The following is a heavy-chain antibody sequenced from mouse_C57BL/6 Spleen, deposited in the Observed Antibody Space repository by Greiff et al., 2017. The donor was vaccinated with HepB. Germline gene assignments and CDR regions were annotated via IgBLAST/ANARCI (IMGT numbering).Heavy chain of an antibody. Sequence: EVKLVESGGGLVKPGGSLKFSCAASGFTFSDYGMHWVRQAPEKGLEWVAYISSGSSTIYYADTVKGRITISRDTANNTLYLQMTSLRSEDTAMYYCSRGGFITTVVAPDYWGQGTTLTVSS. J-gene: IGHJ2*01. V-gene: IGHV5-17*01. CDR3: SRGGFITTVVAPDY. CDR1: GFTFSDYG. CDR2: ISSGSSTI. D-gene: IGHD1-1*01.